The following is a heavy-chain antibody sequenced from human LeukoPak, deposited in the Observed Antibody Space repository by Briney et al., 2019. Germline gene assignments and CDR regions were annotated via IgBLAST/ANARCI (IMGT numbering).Heavy chain of an antibody. V-gene: IGHV4-39*07. CDR3: ARDLHIAVAGYSAFDI. D-gene: IGHD6-19*01. Sequence: SETLSLTCTVSGGSISSSSYYWGWIRQPPGKGLEWIGSIYYSGSTYYNPSLKSRVTISVDTSKNQFSLKLGSVTAADTAVYYCARDLHIAVAGYSAFDIWGQGTMVTVSS. J-gene: IGHJ3*02. CDR1: GGSISSSSYY. CDR2: IYYSGST.